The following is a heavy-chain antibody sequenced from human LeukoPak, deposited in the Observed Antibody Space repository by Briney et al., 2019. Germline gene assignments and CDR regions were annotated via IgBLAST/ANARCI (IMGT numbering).Heavy chain of an antibody. CDR2: ISYDGSNK. CDR3: ARAIYGDYSFDY. Sequence: GGSLRLSCAASGFTFSSYGMHWVRQAPGKGLEWVAVISYDGSNKYYADSVKGRFTISRDNSKNTLYLQMNSLRAEDTAVYYCARAIYGDYSFDYWGQGTLVTVSS. V-gene: IGHV3-30*03. D-gene: IGHD4-17*01. CDR1: GFTFSSYG. J-gene: IGHJ4*02.